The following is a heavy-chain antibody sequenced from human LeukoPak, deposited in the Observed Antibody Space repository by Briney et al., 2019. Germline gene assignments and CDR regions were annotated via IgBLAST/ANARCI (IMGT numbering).Heavy chain of an antibody. CDR2: VFGSGCSA. V-gene: IGHV3-23*01. J-gene: IGHJ4*02. CDR3: AKTTTVYSSGRYPAWPIDY. CDR1: GFTFGSYA. Sequence: NPGGSLRLSCAASGFTFGSYAMYWVREAPGRGLEWVLGVFGSGCSAHYADSEKGRFTASRDNSKNTVYLQMDSLRVEDTAIYYCAKTTTVYSSGRYPAWPIDYWGQGTLVTVSS. D-gene: IGHD6-19*01.